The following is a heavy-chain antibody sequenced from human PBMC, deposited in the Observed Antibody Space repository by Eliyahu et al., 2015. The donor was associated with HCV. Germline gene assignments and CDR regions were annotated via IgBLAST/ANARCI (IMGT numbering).Heavy chain of an antibody. CDR2: IYFSGST. CDR1: GTSISSSTYY. Sequence: QLQLQESGPGLVKPSETLSLTCPVPGTSISSSTYYWGWIRLPPGKGLELIGNIYFSGSTYYNPSLKSRVTISVDTSENHFSLNLSSLTAADTAVYYCARARSDFTSVLMLYGVWNDAFDIWGQGTMVTVSS. D-gene: IGHD2-8*01. J-gene: IGHJ3*02. V-gene: IGHV4-39*02. CDR3: ARARSDFTSVLMLYGVWNDAFDI.